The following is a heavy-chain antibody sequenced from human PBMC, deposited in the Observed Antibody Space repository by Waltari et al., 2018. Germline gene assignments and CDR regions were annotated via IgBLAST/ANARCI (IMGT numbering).Heavy chain of an antibody. J-gene: IGHJ4*02. CDR1: GGSISSGDYY. CDR2: IYYSGST. D-gene: IGHD3-22*01. CDR3: ARVGGYYDSRDHSDY. V-gene: IGHV4-30-4*08. Sequence: QVQLQESGPGLVKPSQTLSLTCTVSGGSISSGDYYWSWIRQPPGKGLEWIGYIYYSGSTYYNPALKSRVTISVDTSKNQFSLKLSSVTAADTAVYYCARVGGYYDSRDHSDYWGQGTLVTVSS.